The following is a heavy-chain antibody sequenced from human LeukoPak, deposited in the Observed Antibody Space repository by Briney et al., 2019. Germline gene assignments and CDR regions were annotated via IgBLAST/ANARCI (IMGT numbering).Heavy chain of an antibody. Sequence: GGSLRLSCAASGFTFSSYSMNWVRQAPGKGLEWASSISSSSSYIYYADSVKGRFTISRDNAKNSLYLQMNSLRAEDTAVYYCASDLAVAANNWGQGTLVTVSS. CDR2: ISSSSSYI. CDR1: GFTFSSYS. CDR3: ASDLAVAANN. V-gene: IGHV3-21*01. J-gene: IGHJ4*02. D-gene: IGHD6-19*01.